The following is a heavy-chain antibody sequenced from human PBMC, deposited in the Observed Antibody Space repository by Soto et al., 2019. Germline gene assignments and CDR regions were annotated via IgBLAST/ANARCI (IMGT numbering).Heavy chain of an antibody. CDR3: ARLYYDFWSGWKDYYYGMDV. D-gene: IGHD3-3*01. J-gene: IGHJ6*02. CDR2: IYSGGST. CDR1: GFTVSSNY. Sequence: GGSLRLSCAASGFTVSSNYMSWVRQAPGKGLEWVSVIYSGGSTYYADSVKGRFTISRDNTKNTLYLQMNSLRAEDTAVYYCARLYYDFWSGWKDYYYGMDVWGQGTTVTVSS. V-gene: IGHV3-66*01.